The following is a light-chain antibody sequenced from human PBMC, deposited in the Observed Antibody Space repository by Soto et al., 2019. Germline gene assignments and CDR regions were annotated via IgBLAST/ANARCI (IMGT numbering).Light chain of an antibody. CDR3: QQRSYWPT. V-gene: IGKV3-11*01. CDR1: QSVSTF. Sequence: EIVLTQSPATLSLSPGERATLSCRASQSVSTFLAWYQQKPGQVPRLLISEASNRATGIPPRFSGSGSGTDFTLTISSLEPEDFAVYYCQQRSYWPTFGQGTKV. J-gene: IGKJ1*01. CDR2: EAS.